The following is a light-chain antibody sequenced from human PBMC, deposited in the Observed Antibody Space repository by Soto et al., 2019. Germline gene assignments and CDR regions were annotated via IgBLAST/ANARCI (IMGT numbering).Light chain of an antibody. CDR2: EVY. J-gene: IGLJ2*01. CDR3: SAYADSSTWV. CDR1: SSDVGGYNY. Sequence: QSAPTQPPSASGSPGQSVTFSCTGTSSDVGGYNYVSWYQQYPGKAPKLMIYEVYKRPSGVPDRFSGPKSGNTASLTVSGLQPEDEADYYCSAYADSSTWVFGGGTKLTVL. V-gene: IGLV2-8*01.